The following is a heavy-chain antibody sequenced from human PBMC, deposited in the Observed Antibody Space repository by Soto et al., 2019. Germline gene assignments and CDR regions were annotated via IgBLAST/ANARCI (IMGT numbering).Heavy chain of an antibody. Sequence: QVQLVQSGAEVKKPGSSVKVSCKASGGTFSSYAISWVRQAPGQGLEWMGGIIPIFGTANYAQKFQGRVTITADESTSTAYMELSSQRSEYTAVYYCARDWSYYELLSPPKDWGQGTLVTVSS. J-gene: IGHJ4*02. CDR1: GGTFSSYA. V-gene: IGHV1-69*01. D-gene: IGHD3-22*01. CDR2: IIPIFGTA. CDR3: ARDWSYYELLSPPKD.